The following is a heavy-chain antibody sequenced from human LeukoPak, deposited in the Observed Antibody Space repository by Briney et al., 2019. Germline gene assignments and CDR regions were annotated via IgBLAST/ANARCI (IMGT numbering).Heavy chain of an antibody. CDR2: IKQDGSEK. D-gene: IGHD3-22*01. V-gene: IGHV3-7*01. Sequence: GGSLRLSCAASGFTLRSYWMSWVRQAPGKGLEWVANIKQDGSEKYYVASVEGRFIISRDNAKNSLYLQMNSLRAEDTAVYYCARNSDYSDTSGYYYYFDYWGQGTLVTVSS. J-gene: IGHJ4*02. CDR3: ARNSDYSDTSGYYYYFDY. CDR1: GFTLRSYW.